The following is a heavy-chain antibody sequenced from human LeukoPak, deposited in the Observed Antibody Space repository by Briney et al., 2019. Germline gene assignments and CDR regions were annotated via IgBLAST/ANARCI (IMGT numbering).Heavy chain of an antibody. Sequence: PSETLSLTCTVSGGSISSYYWSCIRQPPGKGLEWIGYIYYSGSTNYNPSLKSRVTISVDTSKNQFSLKLSSVTAADTAVYYCARVRGFGELLPDYWGQGTLVTVSS. CDR1: GGSISSYY. CDR3: ARVRGFGELLPDY. V-gene: IGHV4-59*01. CDR2: IYYSGST. J-gene: IGHJ4*02. D-gene: IGHD3-10*01.